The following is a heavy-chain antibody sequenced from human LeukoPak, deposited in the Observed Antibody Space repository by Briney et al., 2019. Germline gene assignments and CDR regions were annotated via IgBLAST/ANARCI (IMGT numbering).Heavy chain of an antibody. Sequence: VASVKVSCKASGYTFTGYYMHWVRQAPGQGLEWMGWINPNSGGTNYAQKFQGRVTMTRDTSISTAYMELSRLRSDDTAVYYCAGSLWFGESYFDYWGQGTLVTVSS. CDR3: AGSLWFGESYFDY. CDR1: GYTFTGYY. J-gene: IGHJ4*02. CDR2: INPNSGGT. V-gene: IGHV1-2*02. D-gene: IGHD3-10*01.